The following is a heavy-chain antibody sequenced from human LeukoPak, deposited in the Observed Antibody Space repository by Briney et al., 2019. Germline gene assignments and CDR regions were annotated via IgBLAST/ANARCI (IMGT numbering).Heavy chain of an antibody. J-gene: IGHJ4*01. CDR1: GYSISSGYD. CDR3: ASSRXXGXNSDY. V-gene: IGHV4-38-2*02. Sequence: SETLSLTCTVSGYSISSGYDWGWIRQPPGKGLEWIGSIYYRRTTYYNPSLKSRVTISVDKSKNQLSLKLSSVTAADTAVYYXASSRXXGXNSDY. CDR2: IYYRRTT.